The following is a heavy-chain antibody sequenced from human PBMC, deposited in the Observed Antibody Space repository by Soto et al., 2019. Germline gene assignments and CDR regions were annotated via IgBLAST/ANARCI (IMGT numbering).Heavy chain of an antibody. D-gene: IGHD4-17*01. CDR1: GGSISSYY. CDR3: ARGQVTTGDF. Sequence: SETLSLTCTVSGGSISSYYWSWIRQPPGKGLEWIGYIYYRGSTNYNPSLKSRVTISVDTSKNQFSLKLSSVTAADTAVYYCARGQVTTGDFWGQGTLVTVSS. V-gene: IGHV4-59*01. CDR2: IYYRGST. J-gene: IGHJ4*02.